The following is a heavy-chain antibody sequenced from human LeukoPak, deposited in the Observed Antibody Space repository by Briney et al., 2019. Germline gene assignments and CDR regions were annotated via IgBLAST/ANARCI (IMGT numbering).Heavy chain of an antibody. Sequence: PGRSLRLSCAASGFTFSSYAMHWVRQAPGKGLEWVAAISYDGSNKYYADSVKGRFTISRDNSKNTLYLQMNSLRAEDTAVYYCARDNLWFGELFPDYWGQGTLVTVSS. D-gene: IGHD3-10*01. J-gene: IGHJ4*02. CDR1: GFTFSSYA. CDR2: ISYDGSNK. V-gene: IGHV3-30*04. CDR3: ARDNLWFGELFPDY.